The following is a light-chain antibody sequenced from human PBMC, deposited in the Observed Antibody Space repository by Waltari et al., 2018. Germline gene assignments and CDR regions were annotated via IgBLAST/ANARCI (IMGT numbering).Light chain of an antibody. Sequence: NFMLTQPHSVSESPGKTVTISCTRSSGSIASDYVQWYQQRPGSSPTTLIYEDDQRPSGVPDRFSGSIDRSSNSASLTISGLKTEDEADYYCQSYDSSSQVFGGGTKLTVL. J-gene: IGLJ3*02. CDR1: SGSIASDY. CDR3: QSYDSSSQV. V-gene: IGLV6-57*01. CDR2: EDD.